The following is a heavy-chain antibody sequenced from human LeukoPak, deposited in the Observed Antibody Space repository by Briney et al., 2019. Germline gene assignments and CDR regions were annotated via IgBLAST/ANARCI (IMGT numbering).Heavy chain of an antibody. CDR1: GYTFTGYY. J-gene: IGHJ4*02. V-gene: IGHV1-2*02. CDR3: ARSGITIFGVVIPLH. CDR2: INPNSGGT. Sequence: ASVKVSCKASGYTFTGYYMHWVRQAPGQGLELMGWINPNSGGTNYAQKFQGRVNMTRDTSISTAYTELSRLRSDDTAVYYCARSGITIFGVVIPLHWGQGTLVTVSS. D-gene: IGHD3-3*01.